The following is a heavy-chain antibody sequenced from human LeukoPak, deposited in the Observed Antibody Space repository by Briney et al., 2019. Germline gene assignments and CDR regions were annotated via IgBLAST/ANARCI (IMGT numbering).Heavy chain of an antibody. CDR1: AFNFTAYW. D-gene: IGHD5-12*01. Sequence: TGGALRLSCASSAFNFTAYWMHWVRQDPRQGLLWVARINSDGTTTNYADSVKGRSTIYRDNAKNTLFLQMNSLRAEDTAVYFCAVSNGGYGPWGQGALVTVSS. CDR3: AVSNGGYGP. J-gene: IGHJ5*02. CDR2: INSDGTTT. V-gene: IGHV3-74*01.